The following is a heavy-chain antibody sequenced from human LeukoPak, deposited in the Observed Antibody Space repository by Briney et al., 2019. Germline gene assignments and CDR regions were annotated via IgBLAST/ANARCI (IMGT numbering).Heavy chain of an antibody. CDR3: ARDERGDGSGSYYRPLDY. CDR2: IYYSGST. D-gene: IGHD3-10*01. J-gene: IGHJ4*02. CDR1: GGSFSGYY. Sequence: KPSETLSLTCAVYGGSFSGYYWGWIRQPPGKGLEWIGSIYYSGSTYYNPSLKSRVTISVDTSKNQFSLKLSSVTAADTAVYYCARDERGDGSGSYYRPLDYWGQGTLVTVSS. V-gene: IGHV4-34*01.